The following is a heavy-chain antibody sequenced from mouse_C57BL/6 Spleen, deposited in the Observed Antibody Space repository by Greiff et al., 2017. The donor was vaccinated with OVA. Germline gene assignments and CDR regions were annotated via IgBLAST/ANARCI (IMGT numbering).Heavy chain of an antibody. J-gene: IGHJ3*01. CDR2: IRSKSSNYAT. CDR3: VANGPSAY. Sequence: EVQLVESGGGLVQPKGSLKLSCAASGFTFNTYAMHRVRQAPGQGLEWVARIRSKSSNYATYYADSVKDRFTISRDDSQSMLYLQMNNLKAEDTAVYYCVANGPSAYWGQGTLVTVSA. V-gene: IGHV10-3*01. D-gene: IGHD3-1*01. CDR1: GFTFNTYA.